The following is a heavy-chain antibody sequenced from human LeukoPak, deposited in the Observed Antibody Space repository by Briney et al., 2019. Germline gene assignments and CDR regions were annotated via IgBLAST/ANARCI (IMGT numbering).Heavy chain of an antibody. CDR3: ARSRWSIAARPYYFDY. V-gene: IGHV4-59*01. D-gene: IGHD6-6*01. Sequence: SETLSLTCTVSGGSITDYYWGWIRQPPGKGLEWIGYDYYSGSSNYNPSLKSRVTISVDTSKNQFSLKMSSVTAADTAVYYCARSRWSIAARPYYFDYWGQGTLVTVSS. CDR1: GGSITDYY. J-gene: IGHJ4*02. CDR2: DYYSGSS.